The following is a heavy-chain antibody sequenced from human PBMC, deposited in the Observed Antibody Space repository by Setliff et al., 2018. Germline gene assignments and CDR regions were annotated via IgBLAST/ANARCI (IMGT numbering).Heavy chain of an antibody. CDR1: GGSISSSNW. J-gene: IGHJ3*02. Sequence: PSETLSLTCAVSGGSISSSNWWSWVRQPPGKGLEWIGEIYHSGSTNYNPSLKSRVTISVDTSKNEFSLNLTSVTAADTAVYFCAREPSPSDALDIWGQGTMVTVSS. CDR3: AREPSPSDALDI. CDR2: IYHSGST. V-gene: IGHV4-4*02.